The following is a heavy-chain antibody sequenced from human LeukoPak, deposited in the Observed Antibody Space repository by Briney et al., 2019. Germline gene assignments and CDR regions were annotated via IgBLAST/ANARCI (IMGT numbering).Heavy chain of an antibody. CDR3: AREGAEGVAVAGPYYCDH. D-gene: IGHD6-13*01. J-gene: IGHJ4*02. V-gene: IGHV3-33*01. CDR2: VCYDGTNK. CDR1: GFTFPNYG. Sequence: GGSLRLSCAASGFTFPNYGMHWVRQAPGKGLEWVALVCYDGTNKYYADSVTGRFTISRDNSRNTVYLQWNSLRAEDTAVYYCAREGAEGVAVAGPYYCDHWGQGTLVTVSS.